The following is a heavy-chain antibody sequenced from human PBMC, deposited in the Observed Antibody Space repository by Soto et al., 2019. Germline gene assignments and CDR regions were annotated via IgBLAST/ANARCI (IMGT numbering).Heavy chain of an antibody. CDR3: ARSNCSGGSCYTGDYFDY. CDR1: GGSISSGGYY. Sequence: QVQLQESGPGLVKPSQTLSLTCTVSGGSISSGGYYWSWIRQHPGKGLEWIGYIYYSGSTYYNPSFKSRVTISVDTSKNQFSLKLSSVTAADTAVYYCARSNCSGGSCYTGDYFDYWGQGTLVTVSS. V-gene: IGHV4-31*03. D-gene: IGHD2-15*01. CDR2: IYYSGST. J-gene: IGHJ4*02.